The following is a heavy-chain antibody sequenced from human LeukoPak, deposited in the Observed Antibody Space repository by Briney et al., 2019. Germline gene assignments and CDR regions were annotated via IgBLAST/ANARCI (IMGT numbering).Heavy chain of an antibody. CDR3: ARVVSDY. D-gene: IGHD2-8*01. J-gene: IGHJ4*02. Sequence: PGRSLRLSCTASGFTFGDYAMSWVRQAPGKGLEWVANIKQDGSEKYYVDSVKGRFTISRDNAKNSLFLQMNSLRAEDTAVYYCARVVSDYWGQGTLVTVSS. CDR2: IKQDGSEK. V-gene: IGHV3-7*04. CDR1: GFTFGDYA.